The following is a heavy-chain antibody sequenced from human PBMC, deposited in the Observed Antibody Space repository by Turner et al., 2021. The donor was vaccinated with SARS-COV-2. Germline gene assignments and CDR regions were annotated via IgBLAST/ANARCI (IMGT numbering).Heavy chain of an antibody. CDR3: AKDGAPFLLYFGEPTFYFDY. CDR1: AFTISSHV. D-gene: IGHD3-10*01. CDR2: ISDDGSNK. Sequence: QLVESGGGVVQPGKSLRLSCAASAFTISSHVMHWVRQAPGKGLEWVAVISDDGSNKYYADSVKGRFTISRDNSKNTLYLQMNSLRAEDTAVYYCAKDGAPFLLYFGEPTFYFDYWGQGTLVTVSS. V-gene: IGHV3-30*18. J-gene: IGHJ4*02.